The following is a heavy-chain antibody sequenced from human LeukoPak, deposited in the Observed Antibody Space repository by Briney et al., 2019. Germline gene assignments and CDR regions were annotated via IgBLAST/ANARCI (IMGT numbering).Heavy chain of an antibody. CDR3: ARAGFRVLSGLVEY. J-gene: IGHJ4*02. V-gene: IGHV1-18*01. Sequence: ASVKVSCKASGYTFTSYGISWVRQAPGQGLEWMGWISAYNGNTNYAQKLQGRVTMTTDTSTSTAYMELRSPRSDDTAVYYCARAGFRVLSGLVEYWGQGTLVTVSS. CDR1: GYTFTSYG. CDR2: ISAYNGNT. D-gene: IGHD3-10*01.